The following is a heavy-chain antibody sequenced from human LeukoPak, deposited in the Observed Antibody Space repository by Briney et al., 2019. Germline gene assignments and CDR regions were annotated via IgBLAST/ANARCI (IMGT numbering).Heavy chain of an antibody. J-gene: IGHJ6*02. Sequence: SETLSLTCTVSGGSISSYYWSWIRQPPGKGLEWIGYIYYSGSTNYNPSLKSRVTISVDTSKNQFSLKLSSVTAADTAVYYCARVDDYGDYYHGMDVWGQGTTVTVSS. D-gene: IGHD4-17*01. CDR3: ARVDDYGDYYHGMDV. CDR1: GGSISSYY. CDR2: IYYSGST. V-gene: IGHV4-59*01.